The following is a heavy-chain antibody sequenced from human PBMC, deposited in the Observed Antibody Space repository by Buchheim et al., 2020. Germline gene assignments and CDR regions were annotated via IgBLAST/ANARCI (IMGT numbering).Heavy chain of an antibody. V-gene: IGHV4-31*03. CDR1: GDSISSSPYY. J-gene: IGHJ4*02. D-gene: IGHD3-9*01. Sequence: QVHLQESGPGLVKPSQTLSLTCTVSGDSISSSPYYWTWIRQHPGRGLEWIGYIYYTGGTHYNSSLTSRITIPMDTSKNQFSLNLASVTAADTAIYYCTRGSTGYFYWGQGIL. CDR3: TRGSTGYFY. CDR2: IYYTGGT.